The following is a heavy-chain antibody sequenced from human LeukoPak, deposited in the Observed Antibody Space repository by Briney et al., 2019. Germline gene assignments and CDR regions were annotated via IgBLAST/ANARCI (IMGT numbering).Heavy chain of an antibody. J-gene: IGHJ4*02. V-gene: IGHV1-69*04. CDR2: IIPILGIA. Sequence: GASVKVSCKASGGTFSSYAISWVRQAPGQGLEWMGRIIPILGIANYAQKFQGRVTITADKSTSTAYMELSSLRSEDTAVYYCARDNLGWSYFDYWGQGTLVTVSS. CDR3: ARDNLGWSYFDY. CDR1: GGTFSSYA. D-gene: IGHD6-19*01.